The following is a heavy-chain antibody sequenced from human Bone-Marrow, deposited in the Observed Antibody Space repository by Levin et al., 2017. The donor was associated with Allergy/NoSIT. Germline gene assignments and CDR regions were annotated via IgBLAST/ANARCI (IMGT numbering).Heavy chain of an antibody. CDR2: ISGYNDNT. CDR3: ARGDLWFREADAFDF. V-gene: IGHV1-18*01. D-gene: IGHD3-10*01. CDR1: GYTFSTNG. J-gene: IGHJ3*01. Sequence: GESLKISCKASGYTFSTNGISWVRQAPGQGLEWMGWISGYNDNTKSAQKFQGRVSLTTDTSTGTAYMDLRNLTSDDTAIYYCARGDLWFREADAFDFWGQGTMVTVSS.